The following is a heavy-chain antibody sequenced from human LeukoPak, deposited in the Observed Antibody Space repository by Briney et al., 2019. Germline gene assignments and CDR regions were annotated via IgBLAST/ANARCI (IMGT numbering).Heavy chain of an antibody. J-gene: IGHJ4*02. CDR3: ARRLGGSGSYYY. CDR2: IYYSGST. Sequence: PSQTLSLTCTVSGGSINSGDYYWSWIRQLPGKGLEWIGYIYYSGSTYYPPSLRSRVTISVDTSKNQFSLRLSSVTAADTAVYYCARRLGGSGSYYYWGQGTLVTVSS. CDR1: GGSINSGDYY. V-gene: IGHV4-30-4*08. D-gene: IGHD3-10*01.